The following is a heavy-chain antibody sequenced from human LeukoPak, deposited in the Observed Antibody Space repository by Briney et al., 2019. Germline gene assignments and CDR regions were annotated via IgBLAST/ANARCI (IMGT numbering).Heavy chain of an antibody. Sequence: GASVKVSCKASGGTFSNYTINWVRQAPGQGLEWMGGIIPFLETPNYAQKFQGRLTITADGTTSTAYMELSSLRSEDTAVYYCASMSGYYPSYYFDYWGQGTLVTVSS. CDR1: GGTFSNYT. D-gene: IGHD3-3*01. J-gene: IGHJ4*02. V-gene: IGHV1-69*13. CDR3: ASMSGYYPSYYFDY. CDR2: IIPFLETP.